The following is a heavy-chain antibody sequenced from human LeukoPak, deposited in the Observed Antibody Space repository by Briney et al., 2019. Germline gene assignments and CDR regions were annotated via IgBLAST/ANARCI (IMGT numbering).Heavy chain of an antibody. V-gene: IGHV3-11*01. D-gene: IGHD3/OR15-3a*01. Sequence: PGGALRLFFAAPGFTLSDYYKRWDRQAPGKGLEWVSYSNSSGSTIYYADSVKGRFAISRDNAKNSLYLQMNSLRAEDTAVYYCARRRDFIDYWGQGTLVTVSS. CDR3: ARRRDFIDY. J-gene: IGHJ4*02. CDR2: SNSSGSTI. CDR1: GFTLSDYY.